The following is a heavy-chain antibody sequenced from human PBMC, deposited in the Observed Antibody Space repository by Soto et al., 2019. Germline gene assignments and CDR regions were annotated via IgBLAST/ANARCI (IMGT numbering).Heavy chain of an antibody. CDR3: AREGPPDIAWFDP. Sequence: QVQLVQSGADVKKPGSSVTVSCTASGGTFSIYTISWVRQAPGQGLEWMGGSANSAQKFQGRLTVTADESTSTVYLELSSLTSEDTAVYYCAREGPPDIAWFDPWGQGTLVSVSS. V-gene: IGHV1-69*01. D-gene: IGHD2-15*01. CDR1: GGTFSIYT. J-gene: IGHJ5*02. CDR2: GSA.